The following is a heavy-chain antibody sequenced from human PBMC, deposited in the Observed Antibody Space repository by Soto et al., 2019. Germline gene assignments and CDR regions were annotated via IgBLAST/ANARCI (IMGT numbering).Heavy chain of an antibody. CDR1: GFTFSSYA. CDR2: ISGSGGST. J-gene: IGHJ4*02. V-gene: IGHV3-23*01. CDR3: AKDLRVAVDRWYKVGSYTTFSFDY. Sequence: EVQLLESGGGLVQPGGSLRLSCAASGFTFSSYAMSWVRQAPGKGLEWVSAISGSGGSTYYADSVKGRFTISRDNSKNTLYLQMNSLRAEDTAVYYCAKDLRVAVDRWYKVGSYTTFSFDYWGQGTLVTVSS. D-gene: IGHD1-26*01.